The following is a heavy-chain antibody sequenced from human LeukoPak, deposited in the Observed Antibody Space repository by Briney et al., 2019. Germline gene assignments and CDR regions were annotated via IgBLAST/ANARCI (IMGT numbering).Heavy chain of an antibody. D-gene: IGHD3-10*01. CDR1: GFTFSRHN. J-gene: IGHJ6*04. V-gene: IGHV3-21*01. Sequence: GGSLRLSCAASGFTFSRHNMNWVRQAPGKGLEWVSSISSSSSYIYYADSVKGRFTISRDNARNSLYLQMNSLRVEDTAVYYCVRGKANYGSGSDVWGKGTTVTVSS. CDR2: ISSSSSYI. CDR3: VRGKANYGSGSDV.